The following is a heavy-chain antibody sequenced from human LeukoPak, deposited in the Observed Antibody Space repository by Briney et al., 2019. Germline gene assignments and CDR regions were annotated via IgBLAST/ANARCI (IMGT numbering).Heavy chain of an antibody. CDR3: ARYGGYGELDY. CDR2: INPSGGST. J-gene: IGHJ4*02. Sequence: ASVKVSCKASGYTFTSYYMHWVRQAPGQGLGWVGIINPSGGSTSNAQKFQGRITMTRDTSTSTVYMELSSLRSDDTAVYYCARYGGYGELDYWGQGTLVTVSS. CDR1: GYTFTSYY. D-gene: IGHD4-23*01. V-gene: IGHV1-46*01.